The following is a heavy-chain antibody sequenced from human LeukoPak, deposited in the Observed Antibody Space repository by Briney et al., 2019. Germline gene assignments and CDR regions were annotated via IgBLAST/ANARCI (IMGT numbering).Heavy chain of an antibody. Sequence: ASVKVSCKGSGHTFTSYWIQWVRQAPGQGLEWMGLINPDGGSTAYAHRFQGRVTMTRDTSTSTVYMDLSSLRSEDTAMYYCARAPRNSSTMLDYWGQGTLVTVSS. D-gene: IGHD6-13*01. J-gene: IGHJ4*02. V-gene: IGHV1-46*01. CDR3: ARAPRNSSTMLDY. CDR2: INPDGGST. CDR1: GHTFTSYW.